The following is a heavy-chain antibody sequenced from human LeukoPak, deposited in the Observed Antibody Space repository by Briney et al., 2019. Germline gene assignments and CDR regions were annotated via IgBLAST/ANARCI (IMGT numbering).Heavy chain of an antibody. J-gene: IGHJ4*02. Sequence: GGSLRLSCAASGFNFKLSAMSWGRQAPGKGLEWVALISGSGSRGSGIIGGNTYYADSVKGRFTISRDDSQNTVYLQMNSVRAEDTAVYYCAKELAEYSSGWTFDYWGQGTLVTVSS. CDR2: ISGSGSRGSGIIGGNT. D-gene: IGHD6-19*01. CDR3: AKELAEYSSGWTFDY. CDR1: GFNFKLSA. V-gene: IGHV3-23*01.